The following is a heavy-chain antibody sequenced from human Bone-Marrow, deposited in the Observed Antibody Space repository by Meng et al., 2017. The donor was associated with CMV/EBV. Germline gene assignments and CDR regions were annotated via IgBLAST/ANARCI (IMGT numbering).Heavy chain of an antibody. CDR1: GFTFSSYW. Sequence: GGSLRLSCAASGFTFSSYWMSWVRQAPGKGRGWVANIKQEGSEKYYVDSVKGRFTISRDNAKNSLYLQMNGLRAEDTAVNYCARDGGGVFWSGYYTFYHYYGMDVWGQGTTVTVAS. J-gene: IGHJ6*02. D-gene: IGHD3-3*01. CDR2: IKQEGSEK. V-gene: IGHV3-7*01. CDR3: ARDGGGVFWSGYYTFYHYYGMDV.